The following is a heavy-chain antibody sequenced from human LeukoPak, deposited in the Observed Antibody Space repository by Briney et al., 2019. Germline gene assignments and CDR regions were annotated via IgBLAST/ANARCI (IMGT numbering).Heavy chain of an antibody. J-gene: IGHJ4*02. CDR3: ARHRGPSLYSSAYFDY. Sequence: GGSLRLSCAASGFTVSSNSMSWVGQAPGKGLEGVSVIYTDGRTYYADSVKGRFTVSRDISKNTLYLQMNSLTAEDTAVYYCARHRGPSLYSSAYFDYWGQGTLVPVSS. CDR1: GFTVSSNS. V-gene: IGHV3-66*02. CDR2: IYTDGRT. D-gene: IGHD3-22*01.